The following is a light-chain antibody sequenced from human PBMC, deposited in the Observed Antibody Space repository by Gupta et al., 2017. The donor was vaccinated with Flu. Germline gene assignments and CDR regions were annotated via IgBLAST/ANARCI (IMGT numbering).Light chain of an antibody. CDR1: RSDVGGYNY. V-gene: IGLV2-14*01. CDR2: EVS. J-gene: IGLJ1*01. CDR3: SSYTSSSTQV. Sequence: SAPTQPASVSGSPGQSITISCTGTRSDVGGYNYVSWYQQHPGKAPKLMIYEVSNRPSGVSNRFSGSKSGNTASLTISGLQAEDEADYYCSSYTSSSTQVFGTGTKVTVL.